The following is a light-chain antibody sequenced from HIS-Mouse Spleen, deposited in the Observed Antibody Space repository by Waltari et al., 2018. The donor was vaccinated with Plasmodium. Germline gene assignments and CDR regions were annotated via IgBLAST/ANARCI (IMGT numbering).Light chain of an antibody. CDR1: SGINVGTYR. J-gene: IGLJ3*02. V-gene: IGLV5-45*03. Sequence: QAVLTQPSSLSASPGASASLTCTLRSGINVGTYRIYWYQQKPGSPPQYPLRYKSDLDKQQGSGVPSRFYGSKDASANAGILLISGLQSEDEADYYCMMWHSSAWVFGGGTKLTVL. CDR3: MMWHSSAWV. CDR2: YKSDLDK.